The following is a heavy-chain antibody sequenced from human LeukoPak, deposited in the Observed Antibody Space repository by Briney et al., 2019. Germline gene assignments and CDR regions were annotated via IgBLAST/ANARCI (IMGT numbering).Heavy chain of an antibody. Sequence: LSLTCTVSGGSISSYYWSWIRQPPGKGLEWVSYISSSGSTIYYADSVKGRFTISRDNAKNSLYLQMNSLRAEDTAVYYCARDLNFRVDYWGQGTLVTVSS. CDR1: GGSISSYY. CDR2: ISSSGSTI. J-gene: IGHJ4*02. D-gene: IGHD2-8*01. CDR3: ARDLNFRVDY. V-gene: IGHV3-11*01.